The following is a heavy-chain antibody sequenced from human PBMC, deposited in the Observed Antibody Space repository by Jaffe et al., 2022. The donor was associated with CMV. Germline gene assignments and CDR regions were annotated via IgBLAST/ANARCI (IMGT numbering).Heavy chain of an antibody. V-gene: IGHV1-2*02. Sequence: QVQLVQSGAEVKKPGASVKVSCKASGYTFTGYYMHWVRQAPGQGLEWMGWINPNSGGTNYAQKFQGRVTMTRDTSISTAYMELSRLRSDDTAVYYCARVNYDILTGYYRDDAFDIWGQGTMVTVSS. CDR2: INPNSGGT. CDR3: ARVNYDILTGYYRDDAFDI. D-gene: IGHD3-9*01. J-gene: IGHJ3*02. CDR1: GYTFTGYY.